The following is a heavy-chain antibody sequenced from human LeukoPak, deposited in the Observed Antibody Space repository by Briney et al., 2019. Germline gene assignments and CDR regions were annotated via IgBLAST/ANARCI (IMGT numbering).Heavy chain of an antibody. D-gene: IGHD6-19*01. Sequence: GRSLTLSCAASGFTFSSYAMHWVRQAPGKGLEWVADISYDGSNKYYADSVKGRFTISRDNSKNTLYLQMNSLRAEDTAVYYCARDLKRLGSYWGQGTLVTVSS. CDR3: ARDLKRLGSY. CDR1: GFTFSSYA. CDR2: ISYDGSNK. J-gene: IGHJ4*02. V-gene: IGHV3-30-3*01.